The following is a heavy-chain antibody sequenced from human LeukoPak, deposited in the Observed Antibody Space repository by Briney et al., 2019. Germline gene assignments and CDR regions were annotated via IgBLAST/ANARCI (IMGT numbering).Heavy chain of an antibody. Sequence: GASVTVSCKASVYTFTSYGISWVRQAPGQGLEWMGWISAYNGNTNYAQKLQGRVTMTTDTSTSTAYMELRSLRSDDTAVYYCARAIRSSGWSHYYYYYVDVWGKGTTVTISS. V-gene: IGHV1-18*01. J-gene: IGHJ6*03. CDR1: VYTFTSYG. D-gene: IGHD6-19*01. CDR3: ARAIRSSGWSHYYYYYVDV. CDR2: ISAYNGNT.